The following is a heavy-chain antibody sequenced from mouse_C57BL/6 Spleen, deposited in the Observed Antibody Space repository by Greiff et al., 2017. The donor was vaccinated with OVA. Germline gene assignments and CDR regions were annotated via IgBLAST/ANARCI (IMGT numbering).Heavy chain of an antibody. CDR3: ATNGYFWFAY. D-gene: IGHD2-3*01. V-gene: IGHV3-6*01. CDR1: GYSIPSGYY. CDR2: ISYDGSN. Sequence: EVQLQQSGPGLVKPSQSLSLTCSVTGYSIPSGYYWNWIRQFPGNKLEWMCYISYDGSNNYNPSLKNRISSTRDTSKNQFFLKLNSVTTEDTATYYCATNGYFWFAYWGQGTLVTVSA. J-gene: IGHJ3*01.